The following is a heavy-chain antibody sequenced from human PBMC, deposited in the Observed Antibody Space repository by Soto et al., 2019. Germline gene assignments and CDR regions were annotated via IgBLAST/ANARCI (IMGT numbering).Heavy chain of an antibody. D-gene: IGHD2-15*01. CDR2: ISANNGTA. Sequence: ASVKVSCKASGYTFTSYAISWVRQAPGQGLEWMGWISANNGTANYAQKLQGRVTMTTDTSTSTAYMELRSLRSDDTAVYYCARGSRDCSSDPCGMDVWGQGTTVTVSS. J-gene: IGHJ6*02. CDR1: GYTFTSYA. V-gene: IGHV1-18*04. CDR3: ARGSRDCSSDPCGMDV.